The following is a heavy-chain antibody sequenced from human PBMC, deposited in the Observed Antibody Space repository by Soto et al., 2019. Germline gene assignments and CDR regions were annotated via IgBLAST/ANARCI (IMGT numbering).Heavy chain of an antibody. CDR1: GGSFSGYY. J-gene: IGHJ5*02. CDR2: INHSGST. V-gene: IGHV4-34*01. Sequence: QVQLQQWGAGLLKPSETLSLTCAVYGGSFSGYYWSWIRQPPGKGLEWIGEINHSGSTNYNPSLKRRFTISVDTSKNQFSLKLSSVTAADTAVYYCARGRSVRNWFDPWGQGTLVTVSS. CDR3: ARGRSVRNWFDP. D-gene: IGHD3-3*01.